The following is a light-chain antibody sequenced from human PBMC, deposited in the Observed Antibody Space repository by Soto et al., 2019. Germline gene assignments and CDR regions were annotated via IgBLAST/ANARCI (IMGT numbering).Light chain of an antibody. J-gene: IGKJ4*01. V-gene: IGKV3-20*01. Sequence: EIVLTQSPGTLSLSPGERATLSCRASQSVSGSYLAWYQQKPGQAPRLFIYGTSSRATGIPDRFSGSGSGTDFTLTISRLEPEDSAVYYCQHYGSPLTFGGGTKVDIK. CDR3: QHYGSPLT. CDR2: GTS. CDR1: QSVSGSY.